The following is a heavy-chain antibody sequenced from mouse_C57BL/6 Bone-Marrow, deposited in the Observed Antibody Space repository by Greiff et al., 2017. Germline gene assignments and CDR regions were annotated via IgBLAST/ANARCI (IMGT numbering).Heavy chain of an antibody. V-gene: IGHV14-3*01. CDR1: GFNIKNTY. CDR2: IDPANGNT. J-gene: IGHJ2*01. Sequence: EVQLQQSVAELVRPGASVKLSCTASGFNIKNTYMHWVKQRPEQGLEWIGRIDPANGNTKYAPKFQGKATITADTSSNTAYLQLSSLTSEDTAIXYCAVYYYGSKYYFDYWGQGTTLTVSS. CDR3: AVYYYGSKYYFDY. D-gene: IGHD1-1*01.